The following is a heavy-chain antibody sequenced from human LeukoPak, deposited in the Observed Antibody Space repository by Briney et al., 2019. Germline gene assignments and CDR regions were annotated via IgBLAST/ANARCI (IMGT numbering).Heavy chain of an antibody. D-gene: IGHD3-22*01. CDR2: IIPILGIA. V-gene: IGHV1-69*04. CDR1: GGTFSSYA. Sequence: SVKVSCKASGGTFSSYAISWVRQAPGQGLEWMGRIIPILGIANYAQKSQGRVTITADKSTSTAYMELSSLRSEDTAVYYCARDLYYYDSSGYEDFDYWGQGTLVTVSS. J-gene: IGHJ4*02. CDR3: ARDLYYYDSSGYEDFDY.